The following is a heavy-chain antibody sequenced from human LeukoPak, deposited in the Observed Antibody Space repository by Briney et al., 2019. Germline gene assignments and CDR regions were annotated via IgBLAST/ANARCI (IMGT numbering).Heavy chain of an antibody. CDR3: ASNYYDSSGYIY. Sequence: SETLSLTCTDSGGSISSGDYYWSWIRQPPGKGLEWIGYIYYSGSTYYNPSLKSRVTISVDTSKNQFSLKLSSVTAADTAVYYCASNYYDSSGYIYWGQGTLVTVSS. CDR2: IYYSGST. J-gene: IGHJ4*02. CDR1: GGSISSGDYY. V-gene: IGHV4-30-4*01. D-gene: IGHD3-22*01.